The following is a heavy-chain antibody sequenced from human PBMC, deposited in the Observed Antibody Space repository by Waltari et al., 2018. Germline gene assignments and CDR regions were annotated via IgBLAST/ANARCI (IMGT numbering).Heavy chain of an antibody. CDR1: GGSISSTRYY. J-gene: IGHJ5*01. D-gene: IGHD6-19*01. V-gene: IGHV4-39*01. CDR2: MYYSGNT. Sequence: QLQLQESGPGLVKPSETLSLTCTVSGGSISSTRYYWGWIRQPPGKGLESIGTMYYSGNTYYNPSLNSRFTISVDTSKNQFSLKLTSMTAADTAVYYCARHIRYPNIAVSAFDSWGQGTLVTVSS. CDR3: ARHIRYPNIAVSAFDS.